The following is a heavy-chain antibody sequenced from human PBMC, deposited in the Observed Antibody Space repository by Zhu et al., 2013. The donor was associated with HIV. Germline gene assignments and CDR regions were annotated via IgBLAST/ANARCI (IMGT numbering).Heavy chain of an antibody. CDR1: GYTFTSYG. CDR3: ARGEPYYDFWSGLLSYNWFDP. D-gene: IGHD3-3*01. Sequence: QVQLVQSGAEVKKPGASVKVSCKASGYTFTSYGISWVRQAPGQGLEWMGWISAYNGNTNYAQKLQGRVTMTTDTSTSTAYMELRSLRSDDTAVYYCARGEPYYDFWSGLLSYNWFDPSGPRNPSVTVSS. V-gene: IGHV1-18*04. J-gene: IGHJ5*01. CDR2: ISAYNGNT.